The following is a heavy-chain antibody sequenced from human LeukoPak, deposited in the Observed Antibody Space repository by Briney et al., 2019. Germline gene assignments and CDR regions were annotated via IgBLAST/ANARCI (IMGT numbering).Heavy chain of an antibody. Sequence: GGSLRLSCAASGFPFRIYWMTWVRQAPGKGLEWVANTKGDGSEKHYEDSVKGRFTISRDNAKNSLYLQMNSLRVEDTALYYCARPGYTAAYDLWGQGTMVTVSS. J-gene: IGHJ3*01. V-gene: IGHV3-7*01. CDR1: GFPFRIYW. D-gene: IGHD3-9*01. CDR2: TKGDGSEK. CDR3: ARPGYTAAYDL.